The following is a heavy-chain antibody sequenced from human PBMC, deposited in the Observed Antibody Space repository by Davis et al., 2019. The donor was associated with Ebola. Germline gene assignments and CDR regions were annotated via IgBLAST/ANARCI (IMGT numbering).Heavy chain of an antibody. Sequence: GESLKISCAASGFTFSNYWMSWVRQAPGKGPEWVAPIKKDGNERYYVDSVKGRFTISRDNAKNSLYLQMNSLRAEDTAVYFCAREVVPWTFEYWGQGTQVTVSS. V-gene: IGHV3-7*01. J-gene: IGHJ4*02. CDR3: AREVVPWTFEY. CDR2: IKKDGNER. D-gene: IGHD2-2*01. CDR1: GFTFSNYW.